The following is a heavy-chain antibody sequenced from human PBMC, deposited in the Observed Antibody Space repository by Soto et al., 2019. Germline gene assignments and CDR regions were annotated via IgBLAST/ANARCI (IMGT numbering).Heavy chain of an antibody. CDR3: ARGTLEYSSSPGISYYYYYGMDV. CDR1: GGTFSSYA. CDR2: IIPISGTA. D-gene: IGHD6-6*01. J-gene: IGHJ6*02. Sequence: QVQLVQSGAEVKKPGSSVKVSCKASGGTFSSYAISWVRQAPGQGLEWMGGIIPISGTANYAQKFQGRVTITADKSTSTAYMELSSLRSEDTAVYYCARGTLEYSSSPGISYYYYYGMDVWGQGTTVTVSS. V-gene: IGHV1-69*06.